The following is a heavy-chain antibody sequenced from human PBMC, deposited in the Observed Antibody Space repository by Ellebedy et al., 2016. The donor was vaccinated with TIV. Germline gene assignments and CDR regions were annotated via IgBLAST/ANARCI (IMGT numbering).Heavy chain of an antibody. J-gene: IGHJ3*02. CDR1: GFSFRSYW. D-gene: IGHD4-17*01. CDR2: MRQDGNDV. V-gene: IGHV3-7*01. CDR3: ATDGSYGDYRSPTHAFVM. Sequence: GGSLRFSCVGSGFSFRSYWMSWVRQAPGKGLEWMANMRQDGNDVHYVDSVRGRFTISRDNAKNSLFLQMNSLRAEDTAVYYCATDGSYGDYRSPTHAFVMWGQGTMVAVSP.